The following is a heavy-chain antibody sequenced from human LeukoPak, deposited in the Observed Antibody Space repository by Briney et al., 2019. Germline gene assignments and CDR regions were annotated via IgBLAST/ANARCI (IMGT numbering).Heavy chain of an antibody. V-gene: IGHV4-4*07. CDR3: ARSYYYASGSHLDY. Sequence: PSETLSLTCTVSGGSISSYYWSWIRQPAGKGLEWIGRIYTSGSTNYNPSLKSRVTMSVDTSKNQFSLKLTSVTAADTAVYYCARSYYYASGSHLDYWGQGTLVTVSS. D-gene: IGHD3-10*01. J-gene: IGHJ4*01. CDR2: IYTSGST. CDR1: GGSISSYY.